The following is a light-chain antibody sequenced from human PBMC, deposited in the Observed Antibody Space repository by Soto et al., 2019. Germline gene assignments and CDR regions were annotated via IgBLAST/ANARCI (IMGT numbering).Light chain of an antibody. CDR1: QFISSW. CDR3: QQYNSYPWT. CDR2: HAS. Sequence: DIQMTQSPSTLSASVGGRVTVACRSSQFISSWLAWYQQKPGKVPKLLIFHASNLESGVPSRFSGSGSGTEFTLTISSLQPDDFATYYCQQYNSYPWTFGQGTKVDIK. V-gene: IGKV1-5*01. J-gene: IGKJ1*01.